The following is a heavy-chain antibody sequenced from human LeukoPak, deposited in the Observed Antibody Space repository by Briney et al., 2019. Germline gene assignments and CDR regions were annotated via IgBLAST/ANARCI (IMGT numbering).Heavy chain of an antibody. D-gene: IGHD6-13*01. J-gene: IGHJ4*02. CDR2: ISGSGGST. V-gene: IGHV3-23*01. CDR3: ARGGISEAGGLEY. Sequence: GGSLRLSCAASGFXFSSYAMSWVRQAPGKGLEWVSAISGSGGSTYYTDSVKGRFTISRDNSKNTLYLQMNSLRGEDTAVYFCARGGISEAGGLEYWGQGTLATVSS. CDR1: GFXFSSYA.